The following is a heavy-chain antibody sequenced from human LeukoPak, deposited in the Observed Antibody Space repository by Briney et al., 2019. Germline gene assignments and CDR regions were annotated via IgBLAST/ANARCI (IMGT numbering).Heavy chain of an antibody. CDR2: ISGSGGST. CDR3: AKDGGGAFDI. V-gene: IGHV3-23*01. J-gene: IGHJ3*02. Sequence: PGGSLRLSCAASGFTFSSYAMSWVRQAPRKGLEWVSAISGSGGSTYYADSVKGRFTTSRDNSKNTLYLQMNSLRAEDTAVYYCAKDGGGAFDIWGQGTMVTVSS. D-gene: IGHD3-16*01. CDR1: GFTFSSYA.